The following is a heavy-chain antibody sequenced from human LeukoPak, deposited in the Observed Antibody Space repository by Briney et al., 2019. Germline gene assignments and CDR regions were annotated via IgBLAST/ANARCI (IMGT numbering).Heavy chain of an antibody. CDR2: ITSSGST. J-gene: IGHJ4*02. D-gene: IGHD4-17*01. Sequence: GGSLRLSCAASGFTFNNYAMNWVRQAPGKGLEWVSVITSSGSTYADSVKGRFTISRDNSKNTLYLQMNSLGAEDTAIYYCAKDLYGDYDFDCWGRGTLVIVSS. CDR1: GFTFNNYA. V-gene: IGHV3-23*01. CDR3: AKDLYGDYDFDC.